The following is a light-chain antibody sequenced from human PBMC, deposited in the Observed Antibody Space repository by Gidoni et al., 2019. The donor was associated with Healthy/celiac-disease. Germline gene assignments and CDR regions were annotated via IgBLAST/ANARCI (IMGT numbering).Light chain of an antibody. CDR2: EVS. J-gene: IGLJ2*01. CDR1: SSDVGGYNY. Sequence: QSALTQPASVSGSPGQSIPISCTGTSSDVGGYNYVSLYQQHPGKAPKLMIYEVSNRPSGVSSRFSGSKSGNTASLTISGLQAEDEADYYCSSYTSTSTLVFGGGTKLTVL. V-gene: IGLV2-14*01. CDR3: SSYTSTSTLV.